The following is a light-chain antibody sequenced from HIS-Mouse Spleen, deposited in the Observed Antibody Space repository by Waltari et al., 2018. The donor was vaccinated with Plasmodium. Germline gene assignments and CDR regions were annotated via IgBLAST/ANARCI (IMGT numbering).Light chain of an antibody. CDR3: QQYGSSPYT. V-gene: IGKV3-20*01. CDR2: GAS. CDR1: PSVSSSY. J-gene: IGKJ2*01. Sequence: EIVLTQSPGTLSLSPGERAPLSCRASPSVSSSYLAWYQQKPGQAPRLLIYGASSRATGIPDRFSGSGSGTDFTLTISRLEPEDCAVYYCQQYGSSPYTFGQGTKLEIK.